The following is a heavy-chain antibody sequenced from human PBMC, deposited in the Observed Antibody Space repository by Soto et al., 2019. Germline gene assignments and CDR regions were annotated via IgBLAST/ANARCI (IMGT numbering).Heavy chain of an antibody. J-gene: IGHJ6*02. CDR2: IYYSGST. V-gene: IGHV4-30-4*01. Sequence: KTSETLSLTCTVSGGSISSGDYYWSWIRQPPGKGLEWIGYIYYSGSTYYNPSLKSRVTISVDTSKNQFSLKLSSVTAADTAVYYCARDRIVVPAAIRYYYYGMDVWGQGTTVTVSS. CDR3: ARDRIVVPAAIRYYYYGMDV. CDR1: GGSISSGDYY. D-gene: IGHD2-2*02.